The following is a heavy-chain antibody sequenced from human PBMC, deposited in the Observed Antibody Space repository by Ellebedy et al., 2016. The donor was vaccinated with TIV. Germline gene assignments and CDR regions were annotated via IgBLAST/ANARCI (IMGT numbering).Heavy chain of an antibody. Sequence: GGSLRLXCAASGFTFSSYSMNWVRQAPGKGLEWVSYISSSSSTIYYADSVKGRFTISRDNAKNSLYLQMNSLRDEDTAVYYCAREDILTGYYGDWGQGTLVTVSS. D-gene: IGHD3-9*01. J-gene: IGHJ4*02. V-gene: IGHV3-48*02. CDR3: AREDILTGYYGD. CDR2: ISSSSSTI. CDR1: GFTFSSYS.